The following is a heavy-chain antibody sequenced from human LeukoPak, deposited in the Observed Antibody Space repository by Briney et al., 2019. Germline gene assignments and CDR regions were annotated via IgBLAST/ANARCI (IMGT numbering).Heavy chain of an antibody. V-gene: IGHV3-73*01. CDR1: GFTFSGSA. CDR2: IRSKANSYAT. D-gene: IGHD1-26*01. CDR3: TRSHSGSFHDY. Sequence: GGSLRLSCAASGFTFSGSAMHWVRQASGKGLEWVGRIRSKANSYATAYAASVKGRFTISRDDSKNTAYLQMNSLKTEDTAVYYCTRSHSGSFHDYWGQGTLVTVSS. J-gene: IGHJ4*02.